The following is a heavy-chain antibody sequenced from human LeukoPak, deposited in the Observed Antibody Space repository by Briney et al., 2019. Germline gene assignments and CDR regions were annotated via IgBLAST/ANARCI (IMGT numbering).Heavy chain of an antibody. D-gene: IGHD2-15*01. J-gene: IGHJ3*02. CDR3: ARYCSGGSCYPNDVAFDI. CDR2: IIPIFGTA. Sequence: ASVKVSCKASGGTFSSYAISWVRQAPGQGLEWMGGIIPIFGTANYAQKFQGRVTITADESTSTAYMELSSLRSEDTAVYYCARYCSGGSCYPNDVAFDIWGQGTMVTVSS. V-gene: IGHV1-69*13. CDR1: GGTFSSYA.